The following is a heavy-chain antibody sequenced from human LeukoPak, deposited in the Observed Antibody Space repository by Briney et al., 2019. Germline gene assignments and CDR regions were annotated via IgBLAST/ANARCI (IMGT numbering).Heavy chain of an antibody. V-gene: IGHV3-9*03. CDR3: AKDMSAVPGYYFDD. D-gene: IGHD6-19*01. CDR1: GFTFDDYA. CDR2: ISWNSGTI. J-gene: IGHJ4*02. Sequence: GGSLRLSCAASGFTFDDYAIHWVRQAPGKGLEWVSGISWNSGTIYYADSVKGRFTISRDNAKNSLYLQMNSLRAEDMALYYCAKDMSAVPGYYFDDWGQGTLVTVSA.